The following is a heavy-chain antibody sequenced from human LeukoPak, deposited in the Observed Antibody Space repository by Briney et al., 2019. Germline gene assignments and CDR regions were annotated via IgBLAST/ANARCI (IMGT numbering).Heavy chain of an antibody. J-gene: IGHJ5*02. D-gene: IGHD5-12*01. CDR1: GGTIGSYY. CDR2: IYYSGST. Sequence: SETLALTCTVSGGTIGSYYWSWIRQPPGEGLEWIWYIYYSGSTNYNPSLKSRVTISVDTSKNQFSLKLSSVTDADTAVYYCARHGYSGYDLRLPWGQGTLVTVSS. CDR3: ARHGYSGYDLRLP. V-gene: IGHV4-59*08.